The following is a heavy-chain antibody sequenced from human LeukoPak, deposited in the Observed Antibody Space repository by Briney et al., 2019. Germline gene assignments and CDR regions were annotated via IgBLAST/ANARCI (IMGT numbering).Heavy chain of an antibody. D-gene: IGHD3-22*01. Sequence: SSETLSLTCTVSGDSISSHFCSWIRQPPGKGLEWIGHIFYTGSAIYNPSLKSRVTISIDTSKNQFSLKLSSVTAADTAVYYCARGSHDSSGYFPYFDYWGQGTLVTVSS. CDR2: IFYTGSA. J-gene: IGHJ4*02. V-gene: IGHV4-59*11. CDR1: GDSISSHF. CDR3: ARGSHDSSGYFPYFDY.